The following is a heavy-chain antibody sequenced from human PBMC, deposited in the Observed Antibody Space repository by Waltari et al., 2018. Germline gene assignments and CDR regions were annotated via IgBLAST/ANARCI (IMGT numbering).Heavy chain of an antibody. CDR3: ARVISARWFDP. J-gene: IGHJ5*02. CDR2: ISHNGGP. V-gene: IGHV4-34*01. D-gene: IGHD6-19*01. Sequence: QVQLQQWGAGLLKPSETLSLTCGVSGVSFTGYYWSGIRQSPGKGLEWIGEISHNGGPNYNPSLQGRGTISEDMSKNQVSLNLSSVTVADTAVYYCARVISARWFDPWGQGTLVTVSS. CDR1: GVSFTGYY.